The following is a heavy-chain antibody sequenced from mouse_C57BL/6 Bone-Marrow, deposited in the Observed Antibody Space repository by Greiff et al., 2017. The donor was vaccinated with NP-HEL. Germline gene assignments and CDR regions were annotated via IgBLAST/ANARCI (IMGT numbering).Heavy chain of an antibody. Sequence: VQLQQSGAELARPGASVKLSCKASGYTFTSYGISWVKQRTGQGLEWIGEIYPRSGNTSYNEKFKGKATLTADKSSSTAYMELRSLTSEDSAVYFCARLRITTVVATDAMDYWGQGTSDTGSS. D-gene: IGHD1-1*01. CDR2: IYPRSGNT. CDR3: ARLRITTVVATDAMDY. CDR1: GYTFTSYG. J-gene: IGHJ4*01. V-gene: IGHV1-81*01.